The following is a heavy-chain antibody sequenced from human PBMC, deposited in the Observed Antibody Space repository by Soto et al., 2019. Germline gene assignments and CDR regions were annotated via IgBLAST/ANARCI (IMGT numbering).Heavy chain of an antibody. J-gene: IGHJ4*02. Sequence: SETLSLTCAVYGGSFSGYYWSWIRQPPGKGLEWIGEINHSGSTNYNPSLKSRVTISVDTSKNQFSLKLSSVTAADTAVYYCARGPPGIAVAGDRYYFDYWGQGTLVTVSS. V-gene: IGHV4-34*01. CDR3: ARGPPGIAVAGDRYYFDY. D-gene: IGHD6-19*01. CDR1: GGSFSGYY. CDR2: INHSGST.